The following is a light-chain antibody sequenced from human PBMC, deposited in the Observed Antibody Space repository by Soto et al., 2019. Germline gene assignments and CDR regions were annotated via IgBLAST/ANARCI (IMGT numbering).Light chain of an antibody. CDR1: QSISYY. CDR2: AAS. V-gene: IGKV1-39*01. Sequence: IQMTQSPSSLSASVGDRVTISCRASQSISYYLNWYQQKPGKAPKLLIYAASTLQSGVPSRFSGSRSGTDFTLTISRLQPEDFATYYCQQSYKTPPYTFGQGTKREIK. CDR3: QQSYKTPPYT. J-gene: IGKJ2*01.